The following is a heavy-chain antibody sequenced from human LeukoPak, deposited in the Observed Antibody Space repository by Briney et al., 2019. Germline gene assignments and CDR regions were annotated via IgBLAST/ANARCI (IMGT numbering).Heavy chain of an antibody. Sequence: SETLSLTCTVSGGSVTYTNYYWGWIRQPPGKGLQWIGVIYYNGKTYYNPSLKSRVTVAVDTSKNQFSLKLSSVTAADTAVYYCARDIGAYCGGDCYSPSGAFDIWGQGTMVTVSS. J-gene: IGHJ3*02. V-gene: IGHV4-39*07. CDR1: GGSVTYTNYY. D-gene: IGHD2-21*02. CDR2: IYYNGKT. CDR3: ARDIGAYCGGDCYSPSGAFDI.